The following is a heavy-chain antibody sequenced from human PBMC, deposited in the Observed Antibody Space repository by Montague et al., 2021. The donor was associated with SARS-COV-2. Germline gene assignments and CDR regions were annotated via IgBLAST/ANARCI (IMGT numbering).Heavy chain of an antibody. D-gene: IGHD5-24*01. V-gene: IGHV3-48*03. CDR3: ARDHSTIWGPSYGMDV. CDR2: ISSSGSTI. CDR1: GFTFSSYE. J-gene: IGHJ6*02. Sequence: SLRLPCAASGFTFSSYEMNWVRQAPGKGLEWVSYISSSGSTIYYADSVKGRFTISRDNAKNSLYLQMNSLRAEDTAVYYCARDHSTIWGPSYGMDVWGQGTTVTVSS.